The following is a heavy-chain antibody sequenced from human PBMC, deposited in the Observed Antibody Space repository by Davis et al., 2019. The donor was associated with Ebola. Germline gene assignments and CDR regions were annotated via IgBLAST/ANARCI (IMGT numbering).Heavy chain of an antibody. CDR3: ARSGLSFGVVKYHYGMDV. CDR2: ISGSGGTT. Sequence: GGSLRLSCAASGFTFSSYGMHWVRQAPGKGLEWVSAISGSGGTTYYAGSVKGRFTVSRDNSKKTMYLQMNSLRAEDTAVYYCARSGLSFGVVKYHYGMDVWGKGTTVTVSS. J-gene: IGHJ6*04. D-gene: IGHD3-3*01. CDR1: GFTFSSYG. V-gene: IGHV3-23*01.